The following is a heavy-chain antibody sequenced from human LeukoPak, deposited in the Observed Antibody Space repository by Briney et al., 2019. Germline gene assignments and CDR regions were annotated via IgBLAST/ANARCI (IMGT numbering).Heavy chain of an antibody. Sequence: GASVKVSCKASGYTFTAYYMHWVRQAPGQGLEWMGWINPNNGDTNYAQEFQGRVTMTRDTSISTAYMELNRLRSDDTALYYCARDGGEKSLDCWGQGALVTVSS. CDR2: INPNNGDT. CDR3: ARDGGEKSLDC. J-gene: IGHJ4*02. V-gene: IGHV1-2*02. D-gene: IGHD2-15*01. CDR1: GYTFTAYY.